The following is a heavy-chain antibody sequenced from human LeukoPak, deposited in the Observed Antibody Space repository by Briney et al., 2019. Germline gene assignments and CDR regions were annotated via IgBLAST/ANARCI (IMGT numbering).Heavy chain of an antibody. V-gene: IGHV3-74*01. Sequence: PGGSLRLACVASGFTLATYRMHWVRQHPGKGLVWVSRINSDGRNAVYADSVKGRFTFSRDIATNTLFLQMNSVRVEDTAAYYCGREAHCGTDCSFYADYWVQGTLVTVSS. CDR1: GFTLATYR. CDR2: INSDGRNA. CDR3: GREAHCGTDCSFYADY. D-gene: IGHD2-21*02. J-gene: IGHJ4*02.